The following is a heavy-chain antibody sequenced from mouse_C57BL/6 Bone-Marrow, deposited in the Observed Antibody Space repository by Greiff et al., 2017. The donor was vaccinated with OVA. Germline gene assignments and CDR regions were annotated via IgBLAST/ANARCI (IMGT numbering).Heavy chain of an antibody. CDR2: IYPRSGNT. V-gene: IGHV1-81*01. D-gene: IGHD1-1*01. Sequence: QVQLQQSGAELARPGASVKLSCKASGYTFTSYGISWVKQRTGQGLEWIGEIYPRSGNTYYNEKFKGKATLTADKSSSTAYMELRSLTSEDSAVYFCAREPYYYGSSSWFAYWGRGTLVTVSA. J-gene: IGHJ3*01. CDR1: GYTFTSYG. CDR3: AREPYYYGSSSWFAY.